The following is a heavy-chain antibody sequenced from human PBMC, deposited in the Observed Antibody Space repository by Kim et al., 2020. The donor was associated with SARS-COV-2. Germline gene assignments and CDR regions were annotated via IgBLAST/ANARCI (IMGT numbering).Heavy chain of an antibody. Sequence: SETLSLTCTVSGGSISSGDSYWIWIRQPPGKGLEWIAYIYYSGSTYYNPSLKSRVTISVDTSKNQFSLKLSSVTAADTAVNYCARDQSLVGGTVDAFDV. V-gene: IGHV4-30-4*01. CDR3: ARDQSLVGGTVDAFDV. CDR1: GGSISSGDSY. J-gene: IGHJ3*01. CDR2: IYYSGST. D-gene: IGHD1-26*01.